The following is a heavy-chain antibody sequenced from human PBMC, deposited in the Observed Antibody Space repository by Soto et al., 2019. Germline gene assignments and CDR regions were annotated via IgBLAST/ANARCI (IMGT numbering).Heavy chain of an antibody. V-gene: IGHV3-66*01. J-gene: IGHJ4*02. CDR3: ASAPLDGGHSV. CDR1: GFTVSSNY. Sequence: EVQLVESGGGLVQPGGSPRLSCAASGFTVSSNYMTWFRQAPGKGLAWVSVIYSGGATYYADSVKGRFTISRDNSKNTLYFQMTSLRAEHTALYYCASAPLDGGHSVWGQGTVVTGSS. CDR2: IYSGGAT. D-gene: IGHD2-21*02.